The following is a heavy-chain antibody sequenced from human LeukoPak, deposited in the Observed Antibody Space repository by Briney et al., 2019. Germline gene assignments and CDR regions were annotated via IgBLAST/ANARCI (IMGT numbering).Heavy chain of an antibody. V-gene: IGHV3-11*04. CDR3: ARDHSSDWYSLVVTSEYFQH. CDR2: ISGSSSTI. J-gene: IGHJ1*01. D-gene: IGHD6-19*01. Sequence: GGSLRLSCAASGFTFSDYYMSWIRQAPGKGLEWVSYISGSSSTIYYAGSVKGRFTISRDNAKNSLYLQMNSLRDEDTAVYYCARDHSSDWYSLVVTSEYFQHWGQGTLVTVSS. CDR1: GFTFSDYY.